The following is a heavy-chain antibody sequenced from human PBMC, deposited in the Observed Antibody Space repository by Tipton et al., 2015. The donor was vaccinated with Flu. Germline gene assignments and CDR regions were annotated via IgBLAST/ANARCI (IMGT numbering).Heavy chain of an antibody. Sequence: TLSLTCTVSGGSISSYYWSWIRQPPGKGLEWIGYIYYSGSTNYNPSLKSRVTISVDTSKNQFSLKLSSVTAADTAVYYCARGLTPRGYITMVRGEDAFDIWGQGTMVTVSS. CDR2: IYYSGST. CDR3: ARGLTPRGYITMVRGEDAFDI. D-gene: IGHD3-10*01. J-gene: IGHJ3*02. V-gene: IGHV4-59*01. CDR1: GGSISSYY.